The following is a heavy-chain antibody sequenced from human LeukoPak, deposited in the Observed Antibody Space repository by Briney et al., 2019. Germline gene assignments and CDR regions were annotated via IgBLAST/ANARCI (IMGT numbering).Heavy chain of an antibody. CDR2: INHSGST. CDR1: GGSLSGYY. CDR3: AREGKRYSSSWAHDAFDI. D-gene: IGHD6-13*01. V-gene: IGHV4-34*01. J-gene: IGHJ3*02. Sequence: SETLSLTCAVYGGSLSGYYWSWIRQPPGKGLEWIGEINHSGSTNYNPSLKSRVTISVDTSKNQFSLKLSSVTAADTAVYYCAREGKRYSSSWAHDAFDIWGQGTMVTVSS.